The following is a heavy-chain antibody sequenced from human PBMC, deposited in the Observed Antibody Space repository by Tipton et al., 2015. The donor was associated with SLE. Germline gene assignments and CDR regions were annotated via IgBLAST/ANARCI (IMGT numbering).Heavy chain of an antibody. CDR3: AKTSSKDYIWGYYRSYYFDY. CDR1: GFTFFTYA. Sequence: SLRLSCAASGFTFFTYAMHWVRQAPGKGLEWVASIWYDGSNKYYADSVKGRFTISRDNSMNTVDLQMNSLGAEDTAVYYCAKTSSKDYIWGYYRSYYFDYWGQGSLVSVSS. V-gene: IGHV3-33*06. J-gene: IGHJ4*02. D-gene: IGHD3-16*02. CDR2: IWYDGSNK.